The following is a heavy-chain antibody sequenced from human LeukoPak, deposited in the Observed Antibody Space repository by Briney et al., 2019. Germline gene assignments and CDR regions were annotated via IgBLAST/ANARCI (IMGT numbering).Heavy chain of an antibody. CDR1: GGSISSSSYY. V-gene: IGHV4-39*01. CDR2: IYYSGST. CDR3: ARRGWLAQFDY. Sequence: SETLSLTCTVSGGSISSSSYYWGWIRRPPWKGLEWIGSIYYSGSTYYNPSLKSRVTISVDTSKNQFSLKLRSVTAADTAVYCCARRGWLAQFDYWGQGTLVTVSS. D-gene: IGHD5-12*01. J-gene: IGHJ4*02.